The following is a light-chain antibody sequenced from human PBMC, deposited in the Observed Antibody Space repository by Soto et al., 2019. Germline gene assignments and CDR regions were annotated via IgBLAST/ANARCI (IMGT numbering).Light chain of an antibody. Sequence: EIVLTQSPATLALSPGETATLSCRGSQSVSSNLAWYQQKPGQAPRLLIYGASTRATGIPARFSGSGSGTEFTLTISSLEPEDFAIYYCQQRQYWPPITFGQGTRLEIK. CDR3: QQRQYWPPIT. CDR1: QSVSSN. V-gene: IGKV3-11*01. CDR2: GAS. J-gene: IGKJ5*01.